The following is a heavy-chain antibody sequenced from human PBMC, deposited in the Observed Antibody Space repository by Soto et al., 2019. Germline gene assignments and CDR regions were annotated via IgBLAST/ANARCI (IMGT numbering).Heavy chain of an antibody. CDR3: AKVWLGPDYYDSSGPGPMDV. D-gene: IGHD3-22*01. Sequence: QVQLVESGGGVXXXXXSLRLSCAASGFTFSSYGMHWVRQVPGKGLEWVAVISYDGSNKYYADSVKGRFTISRDTSKNTLYLPMNSLRAEDTAVYYCAKVWLGPDYYDSSGPGPMDVWGQGTTVTVSS. CDR1: GFTFSSYG. CDR2: ISYDGSNK. J-gene: IGHJ6*02. V-gene: IGHV3-30*18.